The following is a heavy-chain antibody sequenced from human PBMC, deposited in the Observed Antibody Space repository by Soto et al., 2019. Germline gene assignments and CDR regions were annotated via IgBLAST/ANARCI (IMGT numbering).Heavy chain of an antibody. CDR3: ARDLPHMPGKAL. Sequence: GGSLRLSCAASGFTFSSYSMNWVRQAPGKGLEWVSSISSSSTYIYYADSVKGRFTISRDNAKNSLYLQMNSLRAEDTAVYYCARDLPHMPGKALWGQGTLVTVSS. CDR1: GFTFSSYS. V-gene: IGHV3-21*01. J-gene: IGHJ4*02. CDR2: ISSSSTYI. D-gene: IGHD2-2*01.